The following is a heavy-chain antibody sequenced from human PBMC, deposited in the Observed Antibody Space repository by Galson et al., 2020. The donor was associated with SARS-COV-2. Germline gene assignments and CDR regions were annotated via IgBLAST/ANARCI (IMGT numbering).Heavy chain of an antibody. CDR1: GGSFSDYY. J-gene: IGHJ4*02. D-gene: IGHD3-22*01. CDR2: VNHRGST. V-gene: IGHV4-34*01. Sequence: SQASETLSLTCAVYGGSFSDYYWSWIRQPPGRGLEWIGEVNHRGSTSYNPSLESRVRISLDASKKQFSLKLSSVTAADSGVYYCARGTRDITMIVVVMTAVSCHFDLWGKGSLVTVSS. CDR3: ARGTRDITMIVVVMTAVSCHFDL.